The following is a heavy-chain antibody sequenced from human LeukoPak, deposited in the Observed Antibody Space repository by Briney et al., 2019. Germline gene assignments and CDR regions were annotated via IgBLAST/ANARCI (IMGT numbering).Heavy chain of an antibody. J-gene: IGHJ6*02. CDR3: AREVVSLYYYYGMDV. V-gene: IGHV1-8*02. CDR1: GYTFTSYG. Sequence: GASVKVSCKASGYTFTSYGISWVRQAPGQGLEWMGWMNPNSGNTGYAQKFQGRVTMTRNTSISTAYMELSSLRSEDTAVYYCAREVVSLYYYYGMDVWGQGTTVTVSS. D-gene: IGHD3-22*01. CDR2: MNPNSGNT.